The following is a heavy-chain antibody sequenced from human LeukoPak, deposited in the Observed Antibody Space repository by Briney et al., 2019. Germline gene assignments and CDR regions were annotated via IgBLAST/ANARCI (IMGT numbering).Heavy chain of an antibody. CDR1: GGSFSGYY. D-gene: IGHD7-27*01. CDR2: INHSGST. Sequence: SETLSLTCAVYGGSFSGYYWSWIRQPTGKGLDSIGEINHSGSTNYNPSLKSRVTISVDTSKNQFSLKLSSVTAADTAEYYCARARWGYYYYYGMDVWGQGTTVTVSS. V-gene: IGHV4-34*01. J-gene: IGHJ6*02. CDR3: ARARWGYYYYYGMDV.